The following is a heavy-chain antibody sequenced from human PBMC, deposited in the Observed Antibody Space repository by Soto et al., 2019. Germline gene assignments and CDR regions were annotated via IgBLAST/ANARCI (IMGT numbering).Heavy chain of an antibody. CDR2: IYYSGST. J-gene: IGHJ6*02. CDR3: ARDPGDGDYEGYYYYGMDV. D-gene: IGHD4-17*01. CDR1: GGSISNLDYY. Sequence: SETLSLTCTVAGGSISNLDYYWSCIRQPPGKGLEWIGYIYYSGSTYYNPSLKSRVTISVDTSKNQFSLKLSSVTAADTAVYYCARDPGDGDYEGYYYYGMDVWGQGTTVTVSS. V-gene: IGHV4-30-4*01.